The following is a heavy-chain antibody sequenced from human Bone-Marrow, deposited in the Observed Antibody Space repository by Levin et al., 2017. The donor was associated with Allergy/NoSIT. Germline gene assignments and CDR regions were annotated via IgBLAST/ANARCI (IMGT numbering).Heavy chain of an antibody. CDR2: INHSGST. Sequence: RSQTLSLTCAVYGGSFSGYYWSWIRQPPGKGLEWIGEINHSGSTNYNPSLKSRVTISVDTSKNQFSLKLSSVTAADTAVYYCAREVSYYYGSGSYPYWGQGTLVTVSS. CDR1: GGSFSGYY. CDR3: AREVSYYYGSGSYPY. D-gene: IGHD3-10*01. J-gene: IGHJ4*02. V-gene: IGHV4-34*01.